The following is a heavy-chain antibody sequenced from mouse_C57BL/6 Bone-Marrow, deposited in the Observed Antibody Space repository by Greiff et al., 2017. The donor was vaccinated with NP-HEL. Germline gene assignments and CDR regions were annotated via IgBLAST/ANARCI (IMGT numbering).Heavy chain of an antibody. J-gene: IGHJ4*01. Sequence: VKLMESGAELARPGASVKLSCKASGYTFTSYGISWVKQRTGQGLEWIGEIYPRSGNTYYNEKFKGKATLTADKSSSTAYMELRSLTSEDSAVYFCARGYYGSNYYAMDYWGQGTSVTVSS. D-gene: IGHD1-1*01. CDR2: IYPRSGNT. CDR3: ARGYYGSNYYAMDY. V-gene: IGHV1-81*01. CDR1: GYTFTSYG.